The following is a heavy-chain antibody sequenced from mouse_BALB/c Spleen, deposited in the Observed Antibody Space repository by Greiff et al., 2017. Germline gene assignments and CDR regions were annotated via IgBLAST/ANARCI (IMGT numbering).Heavy chain of an antibody. CDR1: GFSLSTSGMG. V-gene: IGHV8-8*01. CDR3: ARIPSSPLWSWFAY. Sequence: QVTLKECGPGILQPSQTLSLTCSFSGFSLSTSGMGVGWIRQPSGKGLEWLAHIWWDDDKRYNPALKSRLTISKDTSSNQVFLKIASVDTADTATYYCARIPSSPLWSWFAYWGQGTLVTVSA. D-gene: IGHD1-1*02. J-gene: IGHJ3*01. CDR2: IWWDDDK.